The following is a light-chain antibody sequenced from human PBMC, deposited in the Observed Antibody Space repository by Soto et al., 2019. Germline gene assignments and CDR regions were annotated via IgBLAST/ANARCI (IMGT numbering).Light chain of an antibody. J-gene: IGKJ1*01. CDR3: QQYGSSVT. CDR2: GAH. V-gene: IGKV3-20*01. CDR1: QSIRSHY. Sequence: EIVLTQSPGTLSLSPGERATLSCRASQSIRSHYLAWYQQKPGQAPRLLISGAHNRAPGIPDRFSGSDSGTDFTLRTSRLEPEDYAVYYCQQYGSSVTFGQGTKVEIK.